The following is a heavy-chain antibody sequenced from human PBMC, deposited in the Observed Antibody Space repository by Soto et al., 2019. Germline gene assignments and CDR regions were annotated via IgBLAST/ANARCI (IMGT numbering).Heavy chain of an antibody. V-gene: IGHV3-30-3*01. J-gene: IGHJ6*02. CDR2: ISYDGSNK. CDR3: AGYCSSTSCYTYYYYGMDV. Sequence: GGSPRLSCAASGFTFSSYAMHWVRQAPGRWLEWVAVISYDGSNKYYADSVKGRFTTSRDNSKNTLYLQMNSLRAEDTAVYYCAGYCSSTSCYTYYYYGMDVWGQGTTVTVSS. D-gene: IGHD2-2*02. CDR1: GFTFSSYA.